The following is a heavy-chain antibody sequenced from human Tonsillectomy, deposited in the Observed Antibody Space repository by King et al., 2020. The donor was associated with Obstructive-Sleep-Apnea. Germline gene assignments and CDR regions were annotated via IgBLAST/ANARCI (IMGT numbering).Heavy chain of an antibody. CDR2: SRNKANSYTT. J-gene: IGHJ4*02. V-gene: IGHV3-72*01. D-gene: IGHD5-18*01. CDR3: ARSPGYPKQFDS. CDR1: GFTFSDHY. Sequence: QLVQSGGGLVQPGGSLRLSCAASGFTFSDHYMDWVRQAPGKGLEWVGRSRNKANSYTTEYAASVKGRFTISRDDLKNSLYLQMNSLKTEDTAVYYCARSPGYPKQFDSWGQGTLVTVSS.